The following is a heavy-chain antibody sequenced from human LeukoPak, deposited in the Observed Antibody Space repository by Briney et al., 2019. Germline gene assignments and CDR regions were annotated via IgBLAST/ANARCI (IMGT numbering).Heavy chain of an antibody. Sequence: SQTLSLTCTVSGASISSYGHCWSRIPQPPGQGLEWIRYSYYSRITHYNPALKSRCSISIDTSRNQFSLKLTAVTAADTAVYYCARGYSSSSGYYFDYWGQGTLVTVSS. CDR3: ARGYSSSSGYYFDY. J-gene: IGHJ4*02. D-gene: IGHD6-6*01. CDR2: SYYSRIT. CDR1: GASISSYGHC. V-gene: IGHV4-31*03.